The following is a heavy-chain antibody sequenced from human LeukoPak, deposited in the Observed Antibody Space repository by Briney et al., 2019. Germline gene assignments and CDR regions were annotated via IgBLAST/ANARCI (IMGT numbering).Heavy chain of an antibody. CDR3: AKSSYYDASGYYREYYFDY. CDR2: ISGSGGST. D-gene: IGHD3-22*01. J-gene: IGHJ4*02. Sequence: GGSLRLSCAASGFTFSSYAMSWVRQAPGKGLEWVSSISGSGGSTHYADSVKGRFTISRDKTKNTLYLQMNSLRAEDTAVYYCAKSSYYDASGYYREYYFDYWGQGTLVTVSS. CDR1: GFTFSSYA. V-gene: IGHV3-23*01.